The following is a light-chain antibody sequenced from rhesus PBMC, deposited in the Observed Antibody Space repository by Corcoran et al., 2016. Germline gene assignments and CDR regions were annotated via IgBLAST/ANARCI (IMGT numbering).Light chain of an antibody. CDR1: ENVNKY. CDR2: KAS. Sequence: DIQMTQSPSSLSASVGDRVTITCRASENVNKYLNWYQQKPGKAPKLLIYKASTLQSGVPSRFSGSGSGKDYPFTSSSLQPEDVATYYCQHGYGTPYSFGQGTKVEIK. CDR3: QHGYGTPYS. V-gene: IGKV1-74*01. J-gene: IGKJ2*01.